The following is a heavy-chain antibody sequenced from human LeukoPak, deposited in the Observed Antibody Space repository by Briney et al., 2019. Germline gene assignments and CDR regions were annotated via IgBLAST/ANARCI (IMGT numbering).Heavy chain of an antibody. Sequence: SSETLSLTYAVDGDSISRYYSNWVRQPPGKPLEYIGEINRAGTTNYNPSLKTRVTLSIDTSKNQFSLRLTSVAAADTAVYFCARVSGFEGYCRPGGCDSGYFDAWGQGTPVSVSS. J-gene: IGHJ4*02. D-gene: IGHD2-15*01. V-gene: IGHV4-34*01. CDR3: ARVSGFEGYCRPGGCDSGYFDA. CDR1: GDSISRYY. CDR2: INRAGTT.